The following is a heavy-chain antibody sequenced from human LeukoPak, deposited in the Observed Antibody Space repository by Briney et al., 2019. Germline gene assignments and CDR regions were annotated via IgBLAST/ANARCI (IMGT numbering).Heavy chain of an antibody. Sequence: GGSLRLSCAASGFNFNSYAMSWVRQAPGEGLEWVSGISSSAHMTYYADSVKGRFTISRDNSKRMLFLQMNSLGTEDTAIYYCAKNPFVFESASYLIDYWGQGTLVTVSS. J-gene: IGHJ4*02. D-gene: IGHD1-26*01. V-gene: IGHV3-23*01. CDR1: GFNFNSYA. CDR2: ISSSAHMT. CDR3: AKNPFVFESASYLIDY.